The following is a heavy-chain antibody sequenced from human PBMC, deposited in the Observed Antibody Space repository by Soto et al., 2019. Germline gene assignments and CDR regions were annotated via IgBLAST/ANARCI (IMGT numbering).Heavy chain of an antibody. CDR1: GGSISSYY. J-gene: IGHJ6*03. CDR3: ARGGLGCSGGSCYGFFRYYYYYMDV. CDR2: IYYSGST. Sequence: SETLSLTCTVSGGSISSYYWSWIRQPPGKGLEWIGYIYYSGSTNYNPSLKSRVTISVDTSKNQFSLKLSSVTAADTAVYYCARGGLGCSGGSCYGFFRYYYYYMDVWGKGTTVTVSS. D-gene: IGHD2-15*01. V-gene: IGHV4-59*01.